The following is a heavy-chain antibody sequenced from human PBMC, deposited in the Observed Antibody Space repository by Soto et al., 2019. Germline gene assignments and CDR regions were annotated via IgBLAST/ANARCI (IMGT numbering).Heavy chain of an antibody. D-gene: IGHD3-22*01. V-gene: IGHV1-18*01. CDR1: GYTFTSYG. J-gene: IGHJ5*02. CDR2: ISAYNGNT. Sequence: QVQLVQSGAEVKKPGASVKVSCKASGYTFTSYGISWVRQAPGQGLDWMGWISAYNGNTNYAQKLQGRVTMTSYTATCTAYMELRSLRSDDTAVYYCARCHLYYDSSGYYIDWFDPWGQGTLVTVSS. CDR3: ARCHLYYDSSGYYIDWFDP.